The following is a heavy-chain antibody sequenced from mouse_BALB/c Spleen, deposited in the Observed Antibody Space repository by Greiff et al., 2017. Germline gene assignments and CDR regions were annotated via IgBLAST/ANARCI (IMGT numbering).Heavy chain of an antibody. CDR3: ARLGVDY. CDR2: ISSGGST. D-gene: IGHD4-1*01. CDR1: GFTFSSYA. V-gene: IGHV5-6-5*01. J-gene: IGHJ2*01. Sequence: EVQVVESGGGLVKPGGSLKLSCAASGFTFSSYAMSWVRQTPEKRLEWVASISSGGSTYYPDSVKGRFTISRDNARNILYLQMSSLRSEDTAMYYCARLGVDYWGQGTTLTVSS.